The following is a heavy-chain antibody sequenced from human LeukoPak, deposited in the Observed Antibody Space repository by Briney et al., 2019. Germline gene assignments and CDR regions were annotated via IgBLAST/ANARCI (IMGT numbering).Heavy chain of an antibody. V-gene: IGHV7-4-1*02. D-gene: IGHD6-19*01. Sequence: ASVKVSCKASGYTFITYAMNWVRQAPGQGLEWMGWINTNTGNPTYAQGFTGRFVFSLDTSVSTAYLQINSLKAEDTAVYYCARGNRKIAVDIWGQGTLVTVSS. CDR3: ARGNRKIAVDI. J-gene: IGHJ4*02. CDR2: INTNTGNP. CDR1: GYTFITYA.